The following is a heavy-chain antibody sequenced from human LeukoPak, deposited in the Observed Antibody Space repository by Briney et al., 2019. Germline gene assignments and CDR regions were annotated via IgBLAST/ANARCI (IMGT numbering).Heavy chain of an antibody. Sequence: SVKVSCKASGGTFSSYAISWVRQAPGQGLEWMGGIIPIFGTANYAQKFQGRATITTDESTSTAYMELSSLRSKDTAVYYCARTYYYDSSGYGFDPWGQGTLVTVSS. D-gene: IGHD3-22*01. CDR1: GGTFSSYA. J-gene: IGHJ5*02. CDR3: ARTYYYDSSGYGFDP. CDR2: IIPIFGTA. V-gene: IGHV1-69*05.